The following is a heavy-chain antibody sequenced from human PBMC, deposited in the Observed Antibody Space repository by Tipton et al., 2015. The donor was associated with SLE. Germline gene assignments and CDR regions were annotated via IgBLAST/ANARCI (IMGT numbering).Heavy chain of an antibody. V-gene: IGHV1-69*01. Sequence: QSGAEVKKPGSAVKVSCKTSGGTFRNSVISWVRQAPGQGLEWMGGVIPIIQTTNHAQKFQGRVTITADESSSTTYMELSSLTSEDTAVYYCARAVGGGYGLNDAFDIWGQGTLVTVSS. CDR2: VIPIIQTT. J-gene: IGHJ3*02. CDR3: ARAVGGGYGLNDAFDI. D-gene: IGHD5-18*01. CDR1: GGTFRNSV.